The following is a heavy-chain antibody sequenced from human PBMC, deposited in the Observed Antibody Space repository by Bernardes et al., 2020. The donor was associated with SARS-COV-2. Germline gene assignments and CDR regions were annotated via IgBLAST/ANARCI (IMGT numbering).Heavy chain of an antibody. Sequence: GGSLRLSCVASGFVFSDYYMSWIRQAPGKGLEWLSYLSGGRSNRNDADSVRGRFIISRDNAKKSLYLQMNSLRVEDTAVYYCARVPLIEVVPAALDVWGKGTTVIVSS. CDR1: GFVFSDYY. CDR2: LSGGRSNR. D-gene: IGHD2-2*01. V-gene: IGHV3-11*05. CDR3: ARVPLIEVVPAALDV. J-gene: IGHJ6*04.